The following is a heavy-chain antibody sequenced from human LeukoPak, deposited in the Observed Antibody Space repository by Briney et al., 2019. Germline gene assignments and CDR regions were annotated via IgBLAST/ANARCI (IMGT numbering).Heavy chain of an antibody. CDR1: GFPFSSYA. J-gene: IGHJ4*02. CDR3: SKNGLVATTYYFDS. Sequence: GGSLSLSCAASGFPFSSYAMSWVRQAPGKGLECVSIIGGSGGPTYYADSVKGRFTISRDNSENTLFLQMNSLRAEDTALYYCSKNGLVATTYYFDSWGQGTLVTVSS. V-gene: IGHV3-23*01. CDR2: IGGSGGPT. D-gene: IGHD5-12*01.